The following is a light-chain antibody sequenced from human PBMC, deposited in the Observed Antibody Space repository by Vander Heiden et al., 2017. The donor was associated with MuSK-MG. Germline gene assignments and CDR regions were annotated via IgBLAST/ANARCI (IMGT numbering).Light chain of an antibody. V-gene: IGKV3-20*01. CDR3: QHYYSSTWT. CDR1: QSVRNNL. CDR2: SPS. Sequence: VLTQSLGTLSWSPGQRTTLCCWASQSVRNNLLAWYQQRPGQAPRLLIYSPSRTATGIPDRFGGSGSGTDFTLTITRLAPEDLAVYYCQHYYSSTWTFGQGTKVEFK. J-gene: IGKJ1*01.